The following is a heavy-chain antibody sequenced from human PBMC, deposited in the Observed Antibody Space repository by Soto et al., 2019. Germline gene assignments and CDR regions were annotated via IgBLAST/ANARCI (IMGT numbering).Heavy chain of an antibody. J-gene: IGHJ4*02. CDR2: ISSSSSTI. CDR3: ARDGGYSDGPFDS. V-gene: IGHV3-48*01. D-gene: IGHD5-18*01. Sequence: EVQLVESGGGLVQPGGSLRLSCAASGFTFSSYSMNWVRQAPGKGLEWVSYISSSSSTIYYADSVKGRFTISRDNAKKSLYLQMNSLRAEDTAVYYCARDGGYSDGPFDSWGQGTLVTVSS. CDR1: GFTFSSYS.